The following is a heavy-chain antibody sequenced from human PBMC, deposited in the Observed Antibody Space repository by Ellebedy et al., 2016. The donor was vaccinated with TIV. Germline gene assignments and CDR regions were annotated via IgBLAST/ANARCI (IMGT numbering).Heavy chain of an antibody. CDR1: GYTFTSYG. CDR2: ISAYNGNT. D-gene: IGHD3-3*01. V-gene: IGHV1-18*01. J-gene: IGHJ6*02. CDR3: ASLYYDFWSGYYMYYGMDV. Sequence: AASVKVSCKASGYTFTSYGISWARQAPGQGLEWMGWISAYNGNTNYAQKLQGRVTMTTDTSTSTAYMELRSLRSDDTAVYYCASLYYDFWSGYYMYYGMDVWGQGTTVTVSS.